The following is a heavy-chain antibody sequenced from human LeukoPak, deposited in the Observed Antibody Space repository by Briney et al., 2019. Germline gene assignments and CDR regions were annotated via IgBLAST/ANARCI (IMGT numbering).Heavy chain of an antibody. D-gene: IGHD1-20*01. CDR1: GFTFSSYD. Sequence: GGSLRLSCAASGFTFSSYDVHWVRQTTGKGLEWVSGIGIAGDTYYLASVKGRFTISRDNAKNTLYLQMNSLRAEDTAVYYCLRDLNWSLDQWGQGTLVTVSS. CDR3: LRDLNWSLDQ. CDR2: IGIAGDT. J-gene: IGHJ4*02. V-gene: IGHV3-13*01.